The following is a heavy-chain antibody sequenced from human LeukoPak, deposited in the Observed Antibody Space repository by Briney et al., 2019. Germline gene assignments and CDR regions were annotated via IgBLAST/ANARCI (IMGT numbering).Heavy chain of an antibody. V-gene: IGHV3-23*01. D-gene: IGHD3-10*02. CDR1: GFPFSDFS. CDR2: TNSGSTTT. Sequence: GGSLRLSCATSGFPFSDFSMTWVRQAPGKGLEGISTTNSGSTTTYYAESVKGRVTISEDNFKNALYLQMSSLRVEDTAIYYCAKQSYARSLGEGGPGTLVTVSS. J-gene: IGHJ4*02. CDR3: AKQSYARSLGE.